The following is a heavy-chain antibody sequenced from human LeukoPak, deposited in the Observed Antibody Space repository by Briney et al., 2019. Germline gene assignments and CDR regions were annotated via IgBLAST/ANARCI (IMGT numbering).Heavy chain of an antibody. Sequence: GGSLRLSCAASGFTFSSYTMNWVRQAPGKGLEWVSSISSTDSYIYYADSVKGRFTISRDNAKNSLFLQMDSLRAEDTAVYYCARATVVTEPSYYGMDVWGQGTTVTVSS. J-gene: IGHJ6*02. CDR2: ISSTDSYI. V-gene: IGHV3-21*01. CDR3: ARATVVTEPSYYGMDV. CDR1: GFTFSSYT. D-gene: IGHD4-23*01.